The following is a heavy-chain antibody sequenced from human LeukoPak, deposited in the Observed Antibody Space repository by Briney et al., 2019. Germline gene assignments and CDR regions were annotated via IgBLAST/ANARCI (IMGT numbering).Heavy chain of an antibody. Sequence: PSETLSLTCTVSGGSISSYYWSWIRQPPGKGLEWIGYIYYSGSTNYNPSLKSRVTISVDTSKNQFSLKLSSVTAADTAMYYCAITTVTLPLRAFDIWGQGTMVTVSS. J-gene: IGHJ3*02. CDR2: IYYSGST. CDR1: GGSISSYY. CDR3: AITTVTLPLRAFDI. D-gene: IGHD4-17*01. V-gene: IGHV4-59*01.